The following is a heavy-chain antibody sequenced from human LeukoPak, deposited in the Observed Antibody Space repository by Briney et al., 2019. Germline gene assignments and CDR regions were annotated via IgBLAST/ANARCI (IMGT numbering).Heavy chain of an antibody. J-gene: IGHJ4*02. V-gene: IGHV3-48*01. CDR1: GFTFSYYS. CDR3: AKDRLIIPAAGDYFDD. CDR2: INSISGEI. Sequence: GGSLRLSCVASGFTFSYYSMNWVRQAPGKGLEWVSYINSISGEIWYADSVKGRFTISRDDAKNSLYLQMSSLRAEDTAIYYCAKDRLIIPAAGDYFDDWGQGTLVTVSS. D-gene: IGHD2-2*01.